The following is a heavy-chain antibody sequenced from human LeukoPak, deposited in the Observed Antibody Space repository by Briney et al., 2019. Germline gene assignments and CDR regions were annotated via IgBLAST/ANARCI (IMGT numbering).Heavy chain of an antibody. V-gene: IGHV5-51*01. J-gene: IGHJ4*02. D-gene: IGHD6-19*01. CDR2: IYLGDSDT. CDR1: GDNFNRHW. CDR3: ARHSSYTSGWPLDY. Sequence: GESLKISCKGSGDNFNRHWIGWVRQMPGKGLGWMGIIYLGDSDTRYSPSFQGQITISADKSISTAYLQWSSLKASDTAIYYCARHSSYTSGWPLDYWGQGTLVTVSS.